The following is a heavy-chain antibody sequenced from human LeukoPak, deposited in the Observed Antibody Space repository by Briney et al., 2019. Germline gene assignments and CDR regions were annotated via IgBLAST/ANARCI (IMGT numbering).Heavy chain of an antibody. J-gene: IGHJ5*02. D-gene: IGHD6-13*01. CDR2: ISSSGSTI. V-gene: IGHV3-11*01. Sequence: GGSLRLSCAASGFTFSDYYMSWIRQAPGKGLEWVSYISSSGSTIYYADSVKGRFTISRDNAKNSLYLQMNSLRAEDTAVYYCARVGYRSSWHLNWFDPWGQGTLVSVSS. CDR3: ARVGYRSSWHLNWFDP. CDR1: GFTFSDYY.